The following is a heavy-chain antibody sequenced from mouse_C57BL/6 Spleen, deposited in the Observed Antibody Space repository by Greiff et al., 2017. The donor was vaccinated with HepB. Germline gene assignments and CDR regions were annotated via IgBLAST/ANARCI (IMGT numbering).Heavy chain of an antibody. J-gene: IGHJ4*01. D-gene: IGHD4-1*02. CDR1: GYSITSGYD. Sequence: EVQLQQSGPGMVKPSQSLSLTCTVTGYSITSGYDWHWIRHFPGNKLEWMGYISYSGSTNYNPSLKSRISITHDTSKNHFFLKLNSVTTEDTATYYCARSTVPYAMDYWGQGTSVTVSS. V-gene: IGHV3-1*01. CDR2: ISYSGST. CDR3: ARSTVPYAMDY.